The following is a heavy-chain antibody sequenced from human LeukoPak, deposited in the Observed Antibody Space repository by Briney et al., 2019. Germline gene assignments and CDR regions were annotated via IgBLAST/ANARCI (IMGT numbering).Heavy chain of an antibody. Sequence: ASVKVSCKASGYTFTGYYMHWVRQAPGQGLEWMGWINPNSGGTNYAQQFQGRVTMTRGTSISTAYMELSRLRSDDPAVYYCARVLGYCSSTSCSYAFDIWGQGTMVTVSS. CDR3: ARVLGYCSSTSCSYAFDI. V-gene: IGHV1-2*02. J-gene: IGHJ3*02. CDR2: INPNSGGT. CDR1: GYTFTGYY. D-gene: IGHD2-2*01.